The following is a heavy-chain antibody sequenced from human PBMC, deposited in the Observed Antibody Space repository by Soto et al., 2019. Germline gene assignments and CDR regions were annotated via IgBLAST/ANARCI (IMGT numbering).Heavy chain of an antibody. CDR2: ISHNDEPKI. D-gene: IGHD3-10*01. Sequence: QVQLVESGGGVVQPGSSLRLSCAASGFSFKNYAFHWVRQAPGKGLEWVALISHNDEPKIFYADSVQGRFTISRDNFKNTVYLQMTSLRDEDTAVYHGARGVRAETYYNAFDYWGQGTQVTVSS. CDR1: GFSFKNYA. J-gene: IGHJ4*01. CDR3: ARGVRAETYYNAFDY. V-gene: IGHV3-30-3*01.